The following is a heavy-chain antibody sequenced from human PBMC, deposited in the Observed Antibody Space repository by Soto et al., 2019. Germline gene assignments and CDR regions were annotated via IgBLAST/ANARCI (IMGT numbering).Heavy chain of an antibody. CDR2: ISGSGGST. J-gene: IGHJ5*02. CDR1: GFTFSIYA. D-gene: IGHD2-2*01. CDR3: AKSSCSSKSCQHYTWFDP. V-gene: IGHV3-23*01. Sequence: GGSLRLSCAASGFTFSIYAMTWVRQAPGKGLEWVSAISGSGGSTYYADSVKGRFTISRDNSKNTLYLQMNSLRAEDTAVYYCAKSSCSSKSCQHYTWFDPWGQGTLVTVSS.